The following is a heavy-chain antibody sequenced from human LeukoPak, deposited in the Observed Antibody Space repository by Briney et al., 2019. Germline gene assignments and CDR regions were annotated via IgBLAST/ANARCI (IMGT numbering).Heavy chain of an antibody. V-gene: IGHV1-2*04. CDR3: ARDLANIVVVPAAIPSGMDV. CDR1: GYTFTGYY. CDR2: INPNRGGK. D-gene: IGHD2-2*01. Sequence: ASVKVSCKASGYTFTGYYMHWVRQAAGQGLEWMGLINPNRGGKNYAQKFQGWVTMTRDTSISTAYMELSRLRSDDTAVYYCARDLANIVVVPAAIPSGMDVWGQGTTVTASS. J-gene: IGHJ6*02.